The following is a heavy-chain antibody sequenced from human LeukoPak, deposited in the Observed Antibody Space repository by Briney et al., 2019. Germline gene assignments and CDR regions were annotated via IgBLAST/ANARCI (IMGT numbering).Heavy chain of an antibody. J-gene: IGHJ3*02. CDR1: GYTFTSYD. CDR3: ARPRSLMSRDAFDI. D-gene: IGHD3-16*01. Sequence: ASVKVSCKASGYTFTSYDINWVRQAPGQGLEWMGWISGYNGNTNYAQKLQSRVTMTTDTSTSTVYLELRSLRSDDTAVYYCARPRSLMSRDAFDIWGQGTMVTVSS. V-gene: IGHV1-18*01. CDR2: ISGYNGNT.